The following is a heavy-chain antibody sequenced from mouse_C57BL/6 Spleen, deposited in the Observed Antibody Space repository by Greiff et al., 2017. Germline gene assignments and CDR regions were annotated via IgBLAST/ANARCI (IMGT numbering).Heavy chain of an antibody. D-gene: IGHD1-1*01. J-gene: IGHJ4*01. CDR3: ARSGYYGSSFAMDY. Sequence: VQLQQSGPELVKPGASVKISCKASGYTFTDYYMNWVKQSPGKSLEWIGDINPNSGGTSYNQKFKGKATFTVDTSSSTAYMELRSLTSEDSAVYYCARSGYYGSSFAMDYWGQGTSVTVSS. CDR2: INPNSGGT. V-gene: IGHV1-26*01. CDR1: GYTFTDYY.